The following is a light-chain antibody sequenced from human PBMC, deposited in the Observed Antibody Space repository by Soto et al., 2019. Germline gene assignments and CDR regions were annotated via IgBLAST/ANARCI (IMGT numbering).Light chain of an antibody. CDR1: SSDVGDYNY. CDR3: SSYAGSNNWV. J-gene: IGLJ3*02. V-gene: IGLV2-8*01. CDR2: EVS. Sequence: QSALTQPPSASGSPGQSVTISCTGTSSDVGDYNYVSWYQQHPGKAPKLMIYEVSKRPSGVPDRFSGSKSGNTASLTVSGLQAEDEADYYCSSYAGSNNWVCGGGTKLTVL.